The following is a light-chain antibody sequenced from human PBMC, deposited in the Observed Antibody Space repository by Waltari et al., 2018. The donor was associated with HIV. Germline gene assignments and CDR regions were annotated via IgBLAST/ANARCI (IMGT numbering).Light chain of an antibody. CDR2: NVR. CDR1: TYDIGGSDY. Sequence: QSALTQLASVSGSPGPSIIISCPGTTYDIGGSDYVSWYQQHPGKAPKLIIYNVRERPSGIFSRFSGSKSANTASLAISGLQADDEAVYHCSSHTSTNTYVVFGGGTKVTVL. CDR3: SSHTSTNTYVV. J-gene: IGLJ2*01. V-gene: IGLV2-14*03.